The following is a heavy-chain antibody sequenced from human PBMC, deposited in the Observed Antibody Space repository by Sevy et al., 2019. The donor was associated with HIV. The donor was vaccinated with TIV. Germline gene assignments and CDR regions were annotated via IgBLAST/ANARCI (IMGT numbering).Heavy chain of an antibody. J-gene: IGHJ4*02. CDR2: LKHKAYGGTL. Sequence: GGSLRLSCTGSGFTFGDYAMSWVRQAPGKGLEWVAFLKHKAYGGTLDYATFVKGRFSISRDDSKSIAHLQMNDLKTEDTAIYYCTGWKGAQSIFDYWGQGSLVTVSS. V-gene: IGHV3-49*04. CDR3: TGWKGAQSIFDY. CDR1: GFTFGDYA. D-gene: IGHD1-1*01.